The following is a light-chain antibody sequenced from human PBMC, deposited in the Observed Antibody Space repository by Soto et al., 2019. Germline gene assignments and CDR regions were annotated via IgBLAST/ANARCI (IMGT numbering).Light chain of an antibody. CDR3: QQSYSTPRT. CDR2: AAS. CDR1: QSISSY. Sequence: DIQVNKSPSSLSASVGDRVTITCRASQSISSYLNWYQQKPGKAPKLLIYAASSLQSGVPSRFSGSGSGTDFTLTISSLQPEDFATYYCQQSYSTPRTFGQGTKVDI. J-gene: IGKJ1*01. V-gene: IGKV1-39*01.